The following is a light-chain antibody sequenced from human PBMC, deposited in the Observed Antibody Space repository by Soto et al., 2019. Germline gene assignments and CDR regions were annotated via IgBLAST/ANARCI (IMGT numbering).Light chain of an antibody. CDR1: SSDVADYNY. CDR2: AVS. J-gene: IGLJ1*01. CDR3: CSYMRNSLYV. Sequence: QSALTQPASVSGSPGQSITISCTGTSSDVADYNYVSWYQQHPGKAPKLMISAVSNRPSGVSDRFSGSKSGNTASLTISGLQADDEDDYYCSYMRNSLYVFGTGTKLTVL. V-gene: IGLV2-14*01.